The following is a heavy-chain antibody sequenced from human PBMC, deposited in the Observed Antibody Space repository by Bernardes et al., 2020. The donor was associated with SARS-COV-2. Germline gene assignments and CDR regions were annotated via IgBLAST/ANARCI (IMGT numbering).Heavy chain of an antibody. J-gene: IGHJ6*02. CDR1: GYSISSGYY. D-gene: IGHD6-19*01. CDR3: ARERFIAVAGTGAGYGMDV. CDR2: IYHSGST. V-gene: IGHV4-38-2*02. Sequence: SETLSLTCAVSGYSISSGYYWGCIRQPPGKGLEWIGSIYHSGSTYYNPSLKSRVTISVDTSKNQFSLKLSSVTAADTAVYYCARERFIAVAGTGAGYGMDVWGQGTTVTVSS.